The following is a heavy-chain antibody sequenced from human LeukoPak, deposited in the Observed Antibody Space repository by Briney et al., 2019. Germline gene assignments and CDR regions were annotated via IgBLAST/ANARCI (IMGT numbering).Heavy chain of an antibody. CDR2: TSYDGSNK. Sequence: GGSLRLSCAASGFTFSSYAMHWVRQAPGKGLEWVAVTSYDGSNKYYADSVKGRFTISRDNSKNTLYLQMNSLRAEDTAVYYCARDPQYSSSTYFDYWGQGTLVTVSS. J-gene: IGHJ4*02. D-gene: IGHD6-6*01. CDR1: GFTFSSYA. V-gene: IGHV3-30-3*01. CDR3: ARDPQYSSSTYFDY.